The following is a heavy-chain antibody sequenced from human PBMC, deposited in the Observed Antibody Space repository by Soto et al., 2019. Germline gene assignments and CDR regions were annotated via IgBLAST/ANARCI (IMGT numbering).Heavy chain of an antibody. CDR3: ARDRDDFSDYYAFDI. J-gene: IGHJ3*02. V-gene: IGHV3-66*01. CDR2: IYSGGTT. CDR1: GFTFSANY. Sequence: GGSLRLSCAVSGFTFSANYMSWVRQAPGKGLEWVSVIYSGGTTYYSNYVKVRFTISRYTSQNTLYLQMNSLRAEDTAVYYCARDRDDFSDYYAFDIWGQGTMVTVSS. D-gene: IGHD4-17*01.